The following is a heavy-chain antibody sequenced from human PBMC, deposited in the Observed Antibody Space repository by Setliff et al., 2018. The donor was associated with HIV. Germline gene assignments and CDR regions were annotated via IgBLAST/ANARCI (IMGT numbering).Heavy chain of an antibody. V-gene: IGHV3-23*01. CDR1: RFTFSSYA. J-gene: IGHJ3*01. CDR2: ISGSGYP. Sequence: GGSLRLSCAASRFTFSSYAMSWVRLAPGKGLEWVSSISGSGYPYYADSVKGRFTISRDNSKTTLFLQMDSLRAEDTALYYCAKQRYYDGNDGFDVWGQGTMVTVSS. D-gene: IGHD3-3*01. CDR3: AKQRYYDGNDGFDV.